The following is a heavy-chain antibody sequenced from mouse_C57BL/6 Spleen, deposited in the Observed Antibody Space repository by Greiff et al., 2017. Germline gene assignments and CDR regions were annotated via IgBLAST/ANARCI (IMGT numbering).Heavy chain of an antibody. CDR1: GYTFTSYW. Sequence: QVQLQQPGAELVKPGASVKLSCKASGYTFTSYWMHWVKQRPGRGLEWIGRIDPTSGGTKYNEKFKSKATLTVDKPSSTAYMQLSSLTSEDSAVYYCARNLLSTTVVATGYFDYWGQGTTLTVSS. V-gene: IGHV1-72*01. D-gene: IGHD1-1*01. CDR2: IDPTSGGT. J-gene: IGHJ2*01. CDR3: ARNLLSTTVVATGYFDY.